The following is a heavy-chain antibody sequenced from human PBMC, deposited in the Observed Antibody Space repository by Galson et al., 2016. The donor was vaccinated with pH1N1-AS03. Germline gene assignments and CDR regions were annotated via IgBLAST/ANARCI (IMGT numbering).Heavy chain of an antibody. Sequence: LSLTCTVSGGSISSGGYYWNWIRQHPGKGLEWIGYIFHSGSTYYNPSLESLVSISVDTSKNQFSLKLKSVTAADTAVYYCARLDSGAYYLDSWGPGTLVTVSS. CDR3: ARLDSGAYYLDS. J-gene: IGHJ4*02. CDR1: GGSISSGGYY. V-gene: IGHV4-31*01. D-gene: IGHD1-26*01. CDR2: IFHSGST.